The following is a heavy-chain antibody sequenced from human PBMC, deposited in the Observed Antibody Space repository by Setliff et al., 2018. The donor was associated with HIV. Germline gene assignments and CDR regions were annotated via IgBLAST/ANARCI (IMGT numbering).Heavy chain of an antibody. V-gene: IGHV4-39*01. CDR2: IHYNGRT. CDR3: ARYTSKVDWFDP. J-gene: IGHJ5*02. D-gene: IGHD2-2*02. CDR1: GDSITNDDYY. Sequence: SETLSLTCTVSGDSITNDDYYWGWIRQPPGKGLEWIAIIHYNGRTYYDPSLKSRVTIFVDTSKTQFYLKLSSVTAADTAVYYCARYTSKVDWFDPWGQGTLVTVSS.